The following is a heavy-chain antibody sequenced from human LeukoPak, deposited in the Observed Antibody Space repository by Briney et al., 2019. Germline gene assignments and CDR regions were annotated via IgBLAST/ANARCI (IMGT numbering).Heavy chain of an antibody. V-gene: IGHV3-23*01. CDR2: ISGSGGNT. D-gene: IGHD3-22*01. Sequence: GGSLRLSCAASGFTFSSYAMSWVRQAPGKGLEWVSGISGSGGNTYYADSVKGRFTISRDNSNNTLYLQMNSLRAEDTAVYYCARQSDRSGYSDMYFQHWGQGTLVSVSS. CDR3: ARQSDRSGYSDMYFQH. J-gene: IGHJ1*01. CDR1: GFTFSSYA.